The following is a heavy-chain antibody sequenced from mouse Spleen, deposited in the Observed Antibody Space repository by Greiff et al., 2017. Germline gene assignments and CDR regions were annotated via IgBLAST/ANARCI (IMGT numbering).Heavy chain of an antibody. CDR1: GYSFTDYN. Sequence: EVQLQQSGPELVKPGASVKISCKASGYSFTDYNMNWVKQSNGKSLEWIGVINPNYGTTSYNQKFKGKATLTVDQSSSTAYMQLNSLTSEDSAVYYCASAYYDYDATISYYYAMDYWGQGTSVTVSS. D-gene: IGHD2-4*01. V-gene: IGHV1-39*01. J-gene: IGHJ4*01. CDR2: INPNYGTT. CDR3: ASAYYDYDATISYYYAMDY.